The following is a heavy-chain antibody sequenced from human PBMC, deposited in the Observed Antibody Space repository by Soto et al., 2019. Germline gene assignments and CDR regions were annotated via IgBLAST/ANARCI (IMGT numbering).Heavy chain of an antibody. CDR3: ARMYSSGSGWFHP. V-gene: IGHV4-31*03. Sequence: PSETLSLTCSVSGYSITAGGYYWSWIRQHPGKGLEWIGSFYSSGSTIYNPSLKSRVSISGDTSRNQFSMTLTSVTAADTALYYCARMYSSGSGWFHPWGQGTLVTVSS. CDR2: FYSSGST. D-gene: IGHD3-22*01. CDR1: GYSITAGGYY. J-gene: IGHJ5*02.